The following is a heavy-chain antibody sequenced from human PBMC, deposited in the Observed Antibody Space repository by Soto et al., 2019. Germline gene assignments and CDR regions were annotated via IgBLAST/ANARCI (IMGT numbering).Heavy chain of an antibody. CDR2: INLNSGGT. CDR1: GYTFTGYY. Sequence: ASVKVSCKASGYTFTGYYRHWVRQAPGQGLERMGWINLNSGGTNYAQKFQGWVTMTRDTSISTAYMELSRLRSDDTAVYYCAREGLGIAVAGPGSYYYYYYGMDVWGQGTTVTVSS. J-gene: IGHJ6*02. V-gene: IGHV1-2*04. CDR3: AREGLGIAVAGPGSYYYYYYGMDV. D-gene: IGHD6-19*01.